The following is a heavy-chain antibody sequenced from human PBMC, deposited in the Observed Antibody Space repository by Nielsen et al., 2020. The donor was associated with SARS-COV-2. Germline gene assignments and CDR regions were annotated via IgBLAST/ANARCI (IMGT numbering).Heavy chain of an antibody. V-gene: IGHV4-39*07. J-gene: IGHJ6*02. CDR3: ARGRLVAAGTDYYYYGMDV. D-gene: IGHD6-13*01. CDR2: IYYSGST. Sequence: SETLSLTCTVSGGSISSSSYYWGWIRQPPGKGLEWIGSIYYSGSTYYNPSLKSRVTISVDTSKNQFSLKLSSVTAADTAVYYCARGRLVAAGTDYYYYGMDVWGQGTTVTVSS. CDR1: GGSISSSSYY.